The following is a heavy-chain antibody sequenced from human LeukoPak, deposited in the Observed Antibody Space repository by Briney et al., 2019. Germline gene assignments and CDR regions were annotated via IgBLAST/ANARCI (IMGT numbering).Heavy chain of an antibody. V-gene: IGHV4-30-4*08. Sequence: SETLSLTCTVSGGSISSYYWSWIRQPPGKGLEWIGYIYYSGSTYYNPSLKSRVTISVDTSKNQFSLKLSSVTAADTAVYYCARDQKGTGHFDYWGQGTLVTVSS. CDR1: GGSISSYY. J-gene: IGHJ4*02. CDR3: ARDQKGTGHFDY. CDR2: IYYSGST. D-gene: IGHD3-10*01.